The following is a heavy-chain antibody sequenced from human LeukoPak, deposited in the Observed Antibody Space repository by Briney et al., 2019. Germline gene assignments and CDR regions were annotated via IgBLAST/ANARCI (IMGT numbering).Heavy chain of an antibody. CDR3: GRIRGSYLHWYFDL. D-gene: IGHD1-26*01. CDR1: GFTFSDHY. J-gene: IGHJ2*01. Sequence: GGSLRLSCAASGFTFSDHYMDRVRQAPGKGLEWVGRVRDKANSYITMYAASVKGRFTISRNDSENSLYLQMNSLKTEDTAVYYCGRIRGSYLHWYFDLWGRGTLVTVSS. CDR2: VRDKANSYIT. V-gene: IGHV3-72*01.